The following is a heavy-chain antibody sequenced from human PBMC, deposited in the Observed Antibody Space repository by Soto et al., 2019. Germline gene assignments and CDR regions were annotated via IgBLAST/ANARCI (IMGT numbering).Heavy chain of an antibody. CDR3: ARSPSCANDI. CDR1: GFTFTTYN. J-gene: IGHJ3*02. D-gene: IGHD2-21*01. V-gene: IGHV3-48*01. Sequence: EEQLVESGGDLVQPGGSLRLSCVASGFTFTTYNMNWVRQAPGKGLEWISFISSSGSTIYYAISVEGRFTISRDNGKNSLYLQMNGLRAEDTAVYFCARSPSCANDIWGQGTMVTVSS. CDR2: ISSSGSTI.